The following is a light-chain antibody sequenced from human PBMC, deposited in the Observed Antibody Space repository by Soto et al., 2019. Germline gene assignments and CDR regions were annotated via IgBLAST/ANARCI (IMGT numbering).Light chain of an antibody. V-gene: IGKV3D-20*02. J-gene: IGKJ1*01. CDR2: GAS. CDR3: QQRRSWPRA. CDR1: QSVSSNY. Sequence: ESVLTQSPGTLSLSPGERATLSCRASQSVSSNYLAWYQQKPGQAPRLLIYGASTRATGIPDRFSGSGSGTDFTLTISSLEPEDFAVYYCQQRRSWPRAFGQGTKVDIK.